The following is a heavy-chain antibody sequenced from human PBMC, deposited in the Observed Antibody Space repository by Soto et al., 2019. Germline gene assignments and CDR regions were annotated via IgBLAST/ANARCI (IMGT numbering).Heavy chain of an antibody. V-gene: IGHV3-53*01. CDR1: GFTVSSNY. J-gene: IGHJ2*01. CDR3: ARVNAYDYVWGSYRQHWYFDL. D-gene: IGHD3-16*02. Sequence: GGGLIQPGGSLRLSCAASGFTVSSNYMSWVRQAPGKGLEWVSVIYSGGSTYYADSVKGRFTISRDNSKNTLYLQMNSLRAEDTAVYYCARVNAYDYVWGSYRQHWYFDLWGRGTLVTVSS. CDR2: IYSGGST.